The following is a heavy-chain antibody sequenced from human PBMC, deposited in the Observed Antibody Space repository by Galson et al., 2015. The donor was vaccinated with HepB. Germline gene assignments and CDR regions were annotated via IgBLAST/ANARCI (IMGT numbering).Heavy chain of an antibody. CDR3: ARVKKEYSSGWTTPQGYYYGMDV. Sequence: SCKASGYTFTSYYMHWVQQAPGQGLEWMGIINPSGGSTSYAQKFQGRVTMTRDTSTSTVYMELSSLRSEDTAVYYCARVKKEYSSGWTTPQGYYYGMDVWGQGTTVTVSS. V-gene: IGHV1-46*01. CDR1: GYTFTSYY. D-gene: IGHD6-19*01. J-gene: IGHJ6*02. CDR2: INPSGGST.